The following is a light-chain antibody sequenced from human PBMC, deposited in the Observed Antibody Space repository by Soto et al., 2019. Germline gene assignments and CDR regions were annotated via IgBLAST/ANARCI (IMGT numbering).Light chain of an antibody. Sequence: QSALTQPPSVSGAPGQRVAISCTGSSSNIGAEYDVHWYQQLPGTAPKRLIYGDNNRPSGVPDRFSGSKSGTSASLAITGLQPEDEADYYCQSYDSRLTSFVFATGTKVIVL. J-gene: IGLJ1*01. CDR2: GDN. CDR3: QSYDSRLTSFV. V-gene: IGLV1-40*01. CDR1: SSNIGAEYD.